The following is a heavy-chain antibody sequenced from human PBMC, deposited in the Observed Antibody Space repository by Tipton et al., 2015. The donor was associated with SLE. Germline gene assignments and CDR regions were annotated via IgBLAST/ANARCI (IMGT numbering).Heavy chain of an antibody. J-gene: IGHJ4*02. Sequence: SLRLSCAVSGGSISSSHWWGWVRQPPGKGLEWIGEISHSGVTNYNPSLKSRVTMSVDKSKNQFSLNLSSVTAADTAVYYCVRENIGYVPGDYWGQGTLVTVSS. V-gene: IGHV4-4*02. CDR1: GGSISSSHW. D-gene: IGHD5-12*01. CDR3: VRENIGYVPGDY. CDR2: ISHSGVT.